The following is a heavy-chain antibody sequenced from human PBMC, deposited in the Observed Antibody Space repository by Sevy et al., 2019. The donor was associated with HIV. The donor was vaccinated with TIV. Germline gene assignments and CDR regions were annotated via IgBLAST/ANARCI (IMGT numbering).Heavy chain of an antibody. V-gene: IGHV3-21*01. CDR1: GFTFNYHF. CDR2: ISSACSYI. D-gene: IGHD3-10*01. J-gene: IGHJ4*02. CDR3: ARGDYYGSLYYFDY. Sequence: GGSLRLSCAASGFTFNYHFMNWVRQVPGKGLEWVSYISSACSYINYSDSVKGRFTISRDNAKNLVFLEMNNLRPEDTAVYFCARGDYYGSLYYFDYWGQGTLVTVSS.